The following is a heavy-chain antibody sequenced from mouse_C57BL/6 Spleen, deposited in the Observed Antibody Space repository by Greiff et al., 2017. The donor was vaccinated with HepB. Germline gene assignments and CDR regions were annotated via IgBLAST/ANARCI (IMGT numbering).Heavy chain of an antibody. Sequence: EVQLQQSGAELVRPGASVKLSCTASGFNIKDDYMHWVKQRPDQGLEWIGWIDPENGDTEYASKFQGKATIIAVTSSNTAYLQLSSLTSEDTAVYYCTRVAYWGQGALVTVSA. CDR2: IDPENGDT. CDR1: GFNIKDDY. J-gene: IGHJ3*01. V-gene: IGHV14-4*01. CDR3: TRVAY.